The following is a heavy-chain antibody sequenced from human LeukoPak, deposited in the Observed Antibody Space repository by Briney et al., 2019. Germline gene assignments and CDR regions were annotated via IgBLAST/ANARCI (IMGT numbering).Heavy chain of an antibody. CDR2: ISAYNGNT. V-gene: IGHV1-18*01. D-gene: IGHD6-13*01. CDR1: NYTFTSYG. J-gene: IGHJ6*03. CDR3: ARDGRGIAAAAAHDVYYYYYMDV. Sequence: ASVKVSCKASNYTFTSYGLSWVRQAPGQGLEWMGWISAYNGNTNYAQKLQGRVTMTTDTSTSTAYMELRSLRSDDTAVYYCARDGRGIAAAAAHDVYYYYYMDVWGKGTTVTVSS.